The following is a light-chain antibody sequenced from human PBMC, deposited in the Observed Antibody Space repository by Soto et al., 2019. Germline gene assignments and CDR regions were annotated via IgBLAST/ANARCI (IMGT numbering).Light chain of an antibody. Sequence: DIQMTQSRSTLSASVGDRVTITCRASQSISSWLAWYQQKPGKAPKLLIYDASSLESGVPSRFSGSGSGTAFTLTISSLQPDDFATYYCQQYNSYSPTFGQGTKLEIK. V-gene: IGKV1-5*01. CDR3: QQYNSYSPT. J-gene: IGKJ2*01. CDR1: QSISSW. CDR2: DAS.